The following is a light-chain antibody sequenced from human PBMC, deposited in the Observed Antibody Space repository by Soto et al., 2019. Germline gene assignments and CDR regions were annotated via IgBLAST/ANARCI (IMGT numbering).Light chain of an antibody. V-gene: IGKV3-15*01. CDR2: GAS. Sequence: VVKKSVAAVSLPKEERATLSCRASQSVSSKLVWYQQKPGQAPRFLIYGASTRATGIPARFRGSGSGTEFTLTIYSLQAEDVTVYYSPDSTFLPNPSAGVTKVAIK. CDR3: PDSTFLPNP. CDR1: QSVSSK. J-gene: IGKJ4*01.